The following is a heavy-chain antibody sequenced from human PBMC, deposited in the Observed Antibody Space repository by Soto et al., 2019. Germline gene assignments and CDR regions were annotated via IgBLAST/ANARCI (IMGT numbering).Heavy chain of an antibody. CDR2: IYWDDDK. D-gene: IGHD3-10*01. J-gene: IGHJ4*02. CDR1: GFSLSTSGVG. CDR3: AHLNHPYYGSGNNY. Sequence: QITLKESGPTLVKPTQTLTLTCTFSGFSLSTSGVGVGWIRQPPGKALEWLALIYWDDDKRDSPSLKSRLTNPTATSKNHVVLTITTMDPVGTATYYFAHLNHPYYGSGNNYWGQGTLVTVSS. V-gene: IGHV2-5*02.